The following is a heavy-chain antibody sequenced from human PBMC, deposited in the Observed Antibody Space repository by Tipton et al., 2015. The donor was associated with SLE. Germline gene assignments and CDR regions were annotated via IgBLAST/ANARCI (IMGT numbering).Heavy chain of an antibody. D-gene: IGHD3-3*01. J-gene: IGHJ4*02. CDR3: ARDYVYYDFWSGYPLFDY. V-gene: IGHV3-11*04. CDR2: ISSSGSTI. CDR1: GFTFSDYY. Sequence: GSLRLSCAASGFTFSDYYMSWIRQAPGKGLEWVSYISSSGSTIYYADSVKGRFTISRDNAKNSLYLQMNSLRAEDTAVYYCARDYVYYDFWSGYPLFDYWGQGTLVTVSS.